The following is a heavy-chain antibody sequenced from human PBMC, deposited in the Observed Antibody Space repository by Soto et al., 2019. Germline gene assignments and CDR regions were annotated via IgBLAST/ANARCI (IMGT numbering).Heavy chain of an antibody. CDR1: GFTFSSYS. J-gene: IGHJ6*02. V-gene: IGHV3-48*02. CDR3: ARAPYYGDYPRGLGMDV. Sequence: PGGSLRLSCAASGFTFSSYSMNWVRQAPGKGLEWVSYISSSSSTIYYADSVKGRFTISRDNAKNSLYLQMNSLRDEDTAVYYCARAPYYGDYPRGLGMDVWGQGTTVTVSS. D-gene: IGHD4-17*01. CDR2: ISSSSSTI.